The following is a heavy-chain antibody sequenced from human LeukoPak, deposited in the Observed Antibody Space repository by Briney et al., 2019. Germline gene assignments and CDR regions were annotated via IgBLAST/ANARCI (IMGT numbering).Heavy chain of an antibody. D-gene: IGHD6-19*01. CDR2: IYYSGST. CDR3: ARGPGYSSGWYVGYYYYYMDV. CDR1: GGSISSYY. V-gene: IGHV4-59*01. Sequence: SETLSLTCTVSGGSISSYYWSWIRQPPGKGLEWIGYIYYSGSTNYNPSLKSRVTISVDTSKNQFSLKLSSVTAADTAVYYCARGPGYSSGWYVGYYYYYMDVWGKGTTVTISS. J-gene: IGHJ6*03.